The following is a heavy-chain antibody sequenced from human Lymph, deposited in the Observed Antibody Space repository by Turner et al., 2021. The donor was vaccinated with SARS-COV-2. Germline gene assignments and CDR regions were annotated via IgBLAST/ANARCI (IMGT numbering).Heavy chain of an antibody. Sequence: QVPPVQSGAKVKHPGSSVKVSCKSSGFTISSYAIRWVRNAPGHGLEWMGGIIAVFGTANYAQKVQGRVTITADESTSTAYMKLSSLRSEDTAVYYCTRVGSSVVPYYYYGVDVWGQGTTVTVSS. J-gene: IGHJ6*02. CDR3: TRVGSSVVPYYYYGVDV. D-gene: IGHD3-22*01. V-gene: IGHV1-69*01. CDR1: GFTISSYA. CDR2: IIAVFGTA.